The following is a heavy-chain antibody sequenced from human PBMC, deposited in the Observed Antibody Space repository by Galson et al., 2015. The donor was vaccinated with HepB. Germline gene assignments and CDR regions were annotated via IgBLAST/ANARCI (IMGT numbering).Heavy chain of an antibody. CDR2: INAGNGNT. J-gene: IGHJ4*02. CDR3: ARAVPQWLVLNYFDY. Sequence: SVKVSCKASGYTFTSYAMHWVRQAPGQRLEWMGWINAGNGNTKYSQKFQGRVTITRDTSASTAYMELSSLRSEDTAVYYCARAVPQWLVLNYFDYWGQGTLVTVSS. CDR1: GYTFTSYA. D-gene: IGHD6-19*01. V-gene: IGHV1-3*01.